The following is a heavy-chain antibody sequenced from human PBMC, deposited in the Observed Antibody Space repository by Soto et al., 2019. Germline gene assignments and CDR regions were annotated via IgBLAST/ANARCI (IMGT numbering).Heavy chain of an antibody. J-gene: IGHJ4*02. CDR1: GLTFSSYS. CDR2: ISSSSSTI. Sequence: PGXSLRLSCAASGLTFSSYSINWVRQAPGKGLEWVSYISSSSSTIYYADSVKGRFTISRDNAKNSLYLKMNSLRVDDTAVYYCARDQTWALDYWGQGVTVSS. V-gene: IGHV3-48*04. CDR3: ARDQTWALDY. D-gene: IGHD3-16*01.